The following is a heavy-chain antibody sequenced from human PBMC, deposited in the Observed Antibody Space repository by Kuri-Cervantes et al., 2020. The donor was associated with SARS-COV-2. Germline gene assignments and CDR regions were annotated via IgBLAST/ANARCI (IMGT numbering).Heavy chain of an antibody. J-gene: IGHJ5*02. CDR2: IGSSISTI. CDR1: GFTFSSYS. D-gene: IGHD2-21*01. Sequence: GESLKISCAASGFTFSSYSMNWVRQAPGKGLEWVSNIGSSISTIYHADSVKGRFTVSRDNAKNSLYLQMNSLRAEDTAVYYCAREALYCGGDCYSRGLGWFDPWGQGTLVTVSS. CDR3: AREALYCGGDCYSRGLGWFDP. V-gene: IGHV3-48*01.